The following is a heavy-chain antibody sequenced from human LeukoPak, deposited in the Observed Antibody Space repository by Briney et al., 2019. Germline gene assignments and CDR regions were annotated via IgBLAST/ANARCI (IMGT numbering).Heavy chain of an antibody. J-gene: IGHJ4*02. V-gene: IGHV1-2*02. Sequence: ALVKVSCKASGYTFTDYYIHWLRLAPGQGLEWMGWINPSSGGAIYAQNFQGRVTMTRDTSISTAYMELRSDDTAVYYCARATVRGVEIDYWGQGTLVTVSS. CDR2: INPSSGGA. D-gene: IGHD3-10*01. CDR1: GYTFTDYY. CDR3: ARATVRGVEIDY.